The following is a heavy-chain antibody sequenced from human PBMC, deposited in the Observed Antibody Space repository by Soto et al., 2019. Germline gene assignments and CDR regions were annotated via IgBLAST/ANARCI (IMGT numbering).Heavy chain of an antibody. CDR1: GSSFTSYA. Sequence: ASVKVSRKASGSSFTSYAMHWVRQAPGQRLEWMGWINAGNGNTKYSQKFQGRVTITRDTSASTAYMELSSLRSEDTAVYYCARGQGGSYYLYCGQGPLVTVS. V-gene: IGHV1-3*01. CDR3: ARGQGGSYYLY. D-gene: IGHD1-26*01. CDR2: INAGNGNT. J-gene: IGHJ4*02.